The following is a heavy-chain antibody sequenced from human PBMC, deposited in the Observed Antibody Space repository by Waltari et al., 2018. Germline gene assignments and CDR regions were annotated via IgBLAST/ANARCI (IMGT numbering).Heavy chain of an antibody. CDR2: IIPIFGTA. J-gene: IGHJ5*02. CDR3: AREDYDFWSGYYIGNWFDP. Sequence: QVQLVQSGAEVKKPGSSVKVSCKASGGTFSSYAIRWVRQAPGQGLEWMGGIIPIFGTANYAQKFQGRVTITADESTSTAYMELSSLRSEDTAVYYCAREDYDFWSGYYIGNWFDPWGQGTLVTVSS. CDR1: GGTFSSYA. D-gene: IGHD3-3*01. V-gene: IGHV1-69*01.